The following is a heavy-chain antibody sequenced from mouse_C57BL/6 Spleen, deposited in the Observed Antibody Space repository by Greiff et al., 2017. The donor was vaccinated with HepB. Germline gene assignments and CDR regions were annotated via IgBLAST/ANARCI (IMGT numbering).Heavy chain of an antibody. CDR3: ARDRPTVGRMDY. V-gene: IGHV7-3*01. Sequence: EVMLVESGGGLVQPGGSLSLSCAASGFTFTDYSMSWVRQPPGKALEWLGFIRNKANGYTTEYSASVKGRFTISRDNSQSILYLQMNALRAEDSATYYCARDRPTVGRMDYWGQGASVTVSS. CDR2: IRNKANGYTT. CDR1: GFTFTDYS. J-gene: IGHJ4*01. D-gene: IGHD4-1*01.